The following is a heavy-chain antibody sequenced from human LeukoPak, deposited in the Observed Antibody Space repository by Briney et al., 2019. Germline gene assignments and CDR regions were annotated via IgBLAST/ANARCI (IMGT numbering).Heavy chain of an antibody. D-gene: IGHD2-2*02. CDR1: GGSISSSSYY. Sequence: SETLSLTCTVSGGSISSSSYYWGWIRQPPGKGLEWIGSIYYSGSTYYNPSLKSRVTISVDTSKNQFSLKLSSVTAADTAVYYCARLTIVVVPAAIRPDAFDIWGQGTMVTVSS. CDR2: IYYSGST. V-gene: IGHV4-39*01. J-gene: IGHJ3*02. CDR3: ARLTIVVVPAAIRPDAFDI.